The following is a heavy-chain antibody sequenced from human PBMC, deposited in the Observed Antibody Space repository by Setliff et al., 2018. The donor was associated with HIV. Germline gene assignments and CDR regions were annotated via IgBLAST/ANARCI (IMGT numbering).Heavy chain of an antibody. J-gene: IGHJ4*02. Sequence: GGSLRLSCAASGFTFSGSAMHWVRQASGKGLEWVGRILDKANNYATAYAASLEGRFTISRDDSKNTAYLQMSSLKTEDTAVYYCDRPQHIYDDSSDDYWGQGTLVTVSS. D-gene: IGHD3-22*01. V-gene: IGHV3-73*01. CDR1: GFTFSGSA. CDR3: DRPQHIYDDSSDDY. CDR2: ILDKANNYAT.